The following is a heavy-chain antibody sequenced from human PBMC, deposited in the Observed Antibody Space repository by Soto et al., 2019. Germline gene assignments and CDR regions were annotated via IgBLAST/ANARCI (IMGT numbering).Heavy chain of an antibody. V-gene: IGHV1-69*02. CDR3: ARGSTIVRGAPSWFDP. CDR1: GGTFSRYT. D-gene: IGHD3-10*01. Sequence: SVKVSCKASGGTFSRYTINWVRQAPGQGLEWMGRIIPIAAIANYTQRFQGRVTITVDKSSTTAYMELSSLRSDDTAVYYCARGSTIVRGAPSWFDPWGQGTLVTVSS. CDR2: IIPIAAIA. J-gene: IGHJ5*02.